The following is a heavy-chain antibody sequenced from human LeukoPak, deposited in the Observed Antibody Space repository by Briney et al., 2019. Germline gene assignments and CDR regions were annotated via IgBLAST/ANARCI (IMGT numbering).Heavy chain of an antibody. D-gene: IGHD3-3*01. Sequence: HPGGSLRLSCAASGFTFSSYAMSWVRQAPGKGLEWVSAISGSGGSTYYADSVKGRFTISRDNSKNTLCLQMNSLRAEDTAVYYCAKSQWAYYDFWSGYHPGDYWGQGTLVTVSS. CDR3: AKSQWAYYDFWSGYHPGDY. CDR2: ISGSGGST. V-gene: IGHV3-23*01. CDR1: GFTFSSYA. J-gene: IGHJ4*02.